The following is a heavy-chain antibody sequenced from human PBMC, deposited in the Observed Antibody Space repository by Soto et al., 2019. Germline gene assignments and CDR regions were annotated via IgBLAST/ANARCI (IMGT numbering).Heavy chain of an antibody. J-gene: IGHJ4*02. V-gene: IGHV3-11*01. CDR2: ISSSGSTI. Sequence: PGGSLRLSCEASGFTFSDYYMNWIRQAPGEGLEWVSYISSSGSTIYYADSVKGRFTISRDNAKNSLYLQMNSLRAEDTAVYYCARGQYYYDSSGYPGYWGQGTLVTVSS. CDR3: ARGQYYYDSSGYPGY. D-gene: IGHD3-22*01. CDR1: GFTFSDYY.